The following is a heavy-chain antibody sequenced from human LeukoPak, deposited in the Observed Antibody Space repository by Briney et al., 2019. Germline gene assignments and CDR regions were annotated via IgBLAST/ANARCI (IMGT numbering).Heavy chain of an antibody. CDR1: GYTLTELS. V-gene: IGHV1-24*01. CDR3: ARVPAAQPPDGWFDP. CDR2: FDPEDGET. J-gene: IGHJ5*02. D-gene: IGHD2-2*01. Sequence: ASVKVSCKVSGYTLTELSMHWVRQAPGKGLEWMGGFDPEDGETIYAQKFQGRVTMTEDTSTDTAYMELSSLRSEDTAVYYCARVPAAQPPDGWFDPWGQGTLVTVYS.